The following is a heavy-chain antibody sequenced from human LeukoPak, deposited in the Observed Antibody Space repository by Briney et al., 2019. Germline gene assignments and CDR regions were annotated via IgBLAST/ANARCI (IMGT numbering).Heavy chain of an antibody. J-gene: IGHJ4*02. CDR2: MNPNSGNT. CDR3: ARDLSHRYNYDSRGYYILFDH. V-gene: IGHV1-8*01. Sequence: ASVKVSCKASGYTFTSYDINWVRQATGQGLEWMGWMNPNSGNTGYAQKFQGRVTMTRNTSISTAYMELSSLRSDDTAVYYCARDLSHRYNYDSRGYYILFDHWGQGTLVTVSS. CDR1: GYTFTSYD. D-gene: IGHD3-22*01.